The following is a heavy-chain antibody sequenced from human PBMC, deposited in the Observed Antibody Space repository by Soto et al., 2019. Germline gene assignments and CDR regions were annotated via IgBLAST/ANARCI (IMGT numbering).Heavy chain of an antibody. Sequence: SETLSLTCTVCGGSISSYYCGWIRQPAGKGLEWIGRIYTSGSTNYNPSLKSRVTMSVDTSKNQFSLKLSSVTAADTAVYYCARTAAAGPYYYYGMDVWGQGTTVTVSS. CDR1: GGSISSYY. V-gene: IGHV4-4*07. CDR3: ARTAAAGPYYYYGMDV. D-gene: IGHD6-13*01. J-gene: IGHJ6*02. CDR2: IYTSGST.